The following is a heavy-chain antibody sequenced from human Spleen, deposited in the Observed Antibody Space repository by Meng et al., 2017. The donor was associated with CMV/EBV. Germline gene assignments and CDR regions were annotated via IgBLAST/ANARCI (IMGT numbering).Heavy chain of an antibody. CDR3: ASGGYDGSYYYGLEV. Sequence: SVKVSCKASGGTLRSYGISWVRQAPGQRPEWMGGIIPDVGTPDYAENFQGRVTMTTDESTSTAYMEMSSLRSDDTAVYYCASGGYDGSYYYGLEVWGQGTTVTVSS. CDR2: IIPDVGTP. J-gene: IGHJ6*02. CDR1: GGTLRSYG. D-gene: IGHD5-12*01. V-gene: IGHV1-69*05.